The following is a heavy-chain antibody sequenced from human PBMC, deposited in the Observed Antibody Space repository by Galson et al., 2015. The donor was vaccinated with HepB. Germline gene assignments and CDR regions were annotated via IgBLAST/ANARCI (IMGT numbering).Heavy chain of an antibody. D-gene: IGHD3-16*01. Sequence: SVKVSCKASGYTFTGYYIHWVRQAPGQGLEWMGWINPKSGGTNYAQKFQGRVSMTRDTSISTVYMELSRLKSDDTAVSYCARDLNAGISSFWGYHYYYMDVWGKGTTVTVSS. CDR2: INPKSGGT. CDR1: GYTFTGYY. J-gene: IGHJ6*03. V-gene: IGHV1-2*02. CDR3: ARDLNAGISSFWGYHYYYMDV.